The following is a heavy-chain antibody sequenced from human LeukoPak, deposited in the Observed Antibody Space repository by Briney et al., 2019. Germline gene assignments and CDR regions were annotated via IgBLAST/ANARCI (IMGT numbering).Heavy chain of an antibody. J-gene: IGHJ4*02. D-gene: IGHD6-6*01. V-gene: IGHV4-59*12. CDR2: VYDTGDT. Sequence: SETLSLTCTVSGTSITRTYWSWIRQPPGRGLESVGYVYDTGDTNYNPSLKSRVTMSLDTSKNQFSLKLSSVTAADTAVYYCARTKYSSSRPIFDYWGQGTLVTVSS. CDR1: GTSITRTY. CDR3: ARTKYSSSRPIFDY.